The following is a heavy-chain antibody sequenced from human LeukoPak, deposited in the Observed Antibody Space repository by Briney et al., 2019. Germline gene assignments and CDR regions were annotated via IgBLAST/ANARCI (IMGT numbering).Heavy chain of an antibody. J-gene: IGHJ5*02. Sequence: PSETLSLTCAVYGGSFSGYYWSWLRQPPGKGLEWIGEINHSGSTNYNPSLKSRVTISVDTSKNQFSLKLSSVTAADTAVYYCARGRYYDLWSGWANNWFDPWGQGTLVTVSS. V-gene: IGHV4-34*01. CDR1: GGSFSGYY. CDR2: INHSGST. CDR3: ARGRYYDLWSGWANNWFDP. D-gene: IGHD3-3*01.